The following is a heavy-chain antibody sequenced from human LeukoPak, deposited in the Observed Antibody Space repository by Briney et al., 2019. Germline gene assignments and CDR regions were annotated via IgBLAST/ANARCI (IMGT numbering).Heavy chain of an antibody. D-gene: IGHD3-22*01. CDR3: AREGDLDYDSSGYGGFDY. CDR2: ISSSSSYI. J-gene: IGHJ4*02. V-gene: IGHV3-21*01. Sequence: GGSLRLSCAASGFTFSSYAMSWVRQAPGKGLEWVSSISSSSSYIYYADSVKGRFTISRDNAKNSLYLQMNSLRAEDTAVYYCAREGDLDYDSSGYGGFDYWGQGTLVTVSS. CDR1: GFTFSSYA.